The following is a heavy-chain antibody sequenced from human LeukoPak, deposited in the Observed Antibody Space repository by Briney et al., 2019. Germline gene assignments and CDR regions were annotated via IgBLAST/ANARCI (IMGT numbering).Heavy chain of an antibody. Sequence: GDSLRLSCAASGFTVSSNYMIWVRQPPAKGLEWVSVIYSGGSTYYADSVKGRFTISRDNSKNTLYLQMNSLRAEDTAVYYCARMTLAGLFDYWGQGTLVTVSS. CDR2: IYSGGST. V-gene: IGHV3-66*01. J-gene: IGHJ4*02. CDR3: ARMTLAGLFDY. CDR1: GFTVSSNY. D-gene: IGHD1-14*01.